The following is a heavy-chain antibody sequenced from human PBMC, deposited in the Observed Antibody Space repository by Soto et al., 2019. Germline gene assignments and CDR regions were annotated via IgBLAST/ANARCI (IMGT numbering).Heavy chain of an antibody. CDR3: AKEDYCSSTSCYNPSDY. CDR2: ISGSGGST. V-gene: IGHV3-23*01. CDR1: GFTFSSYA. D-gene: IGHD2-2*02. J-gene: IGHJ4*02. Sequence: EVQLLESGGGLVQPGGSLRLSCAASGFTFSSYAMSWVRQAPGKGLEWVSAISGSGGSTYYADSVKGRFTISRDNSKNTLYLQMNSLRAEDTAVYYCAKEDYCSSTSCYNPSDYRGQLTLVTVSS.